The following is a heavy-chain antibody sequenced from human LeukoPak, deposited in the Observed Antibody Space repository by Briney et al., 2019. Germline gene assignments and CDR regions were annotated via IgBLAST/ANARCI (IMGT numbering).Heavy chain of an antibody. Sequence: GASVKVSCKAPGYTFTGYYMHWVRQAPGQGLEWMGRINPNSGGTNYAQKFQGRVTMTRDTSISTAYMELSRLRSDDTAVYYCARDPETYYYDSSGYYPFDYWGQGTLVTVSS. J-gene: IGHJ4*02. CDR2: INPNSGGT. CDR1: GYTFTGYY. V-gene: IGHV1-2*06. D-gene: IGHD3-22*01. CDR3: ARDPETYYYDSSGYYPFDY.